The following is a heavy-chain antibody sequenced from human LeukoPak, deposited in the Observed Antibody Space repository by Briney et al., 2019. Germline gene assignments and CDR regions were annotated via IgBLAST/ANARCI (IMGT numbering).Heavy chain of an antibody. CDR1: GGSISSSGSY. CDR2: IYYSGNT. V-gene: IGHV4-39*07. D-gene: IGHD6-6*01. CDR3: ARVMAARREDLNWFDP. Sequence: PSETLSLTCTVSGGSISSSGSYWGWIRQPPGKGLEWIGSIYYSGNTYNPSLKSRVTISVDTSKNQFSLNLTSVNAADAAVYYCARVMAARREDLNWFDPWGQGTLVTVSS. J-gene: IGHJ5*02.